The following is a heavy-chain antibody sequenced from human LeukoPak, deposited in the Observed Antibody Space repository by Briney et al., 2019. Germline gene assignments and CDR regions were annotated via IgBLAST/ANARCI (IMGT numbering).Heavy chain of an antibody. CDR2: INPSGSST. J-gene: IGHJ5*02. D-gene: IGHD1-26*01. CDR1: GYSFTSHY. Sequence: ASVNVSCKASGYSFTSHYMHWVRQAPGQGLEWLGLINPSGSSTLYAQKFQGRVTMTRDMSTTTDYMELSSLRSEDTAFYYCARDNSVGDVAWWFDPWGQGTLVTVSS. V-gene: IGHV1-46*01. CDR3: ARDNSVGDVAWWFDP.